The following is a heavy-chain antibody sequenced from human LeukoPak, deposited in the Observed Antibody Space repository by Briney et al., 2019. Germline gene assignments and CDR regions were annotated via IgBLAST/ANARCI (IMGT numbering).Heavy chain of an antibody. J-gene: IGHJ4*02. V-gene: IGHV1-2*06. CDR2: INPNSGAT. CDR1: GYTFTDNY. Sequence: ASVKVSCKASGYTFTDNYIHWVRQAPGQGLEWMGRINPNSGATNYAQNFLGRVTMARDTSISTAYMELNSLTSDDTAVYYCARVLFLGSSRFDYWGQGTLVIVSS. CDR3: ARVLFLGSSRFDY. D-gene: IGHD1-26*01.